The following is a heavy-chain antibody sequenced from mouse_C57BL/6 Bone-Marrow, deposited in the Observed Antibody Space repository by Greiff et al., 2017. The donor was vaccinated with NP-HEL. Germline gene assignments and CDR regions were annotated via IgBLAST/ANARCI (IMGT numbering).Heavy chain of an antibody. J-gene: IGHJ4*01. V-gene: IGHV8-12*01. CDR2: IYWGDDK. CDR1: GFSLSTSGMG. CDR3: ARVGGYDYGPYAMDY. D-gene: IGHD2-4*01. Sequence: QVTLKESGPGILQSSQTLSLTCSFSGFSLSTSGMGVSWIRQPSGKGLEWLAHIYWGDDKRYNPSLKSRLTISKDTSRNQVFLKITSVDTADTATYYGARVGGYDYGPYAMDYWGQGTSVTVSS.